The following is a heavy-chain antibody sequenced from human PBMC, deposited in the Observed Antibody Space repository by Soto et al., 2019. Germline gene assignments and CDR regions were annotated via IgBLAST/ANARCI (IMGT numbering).Heavy chain of an antibody. CDR1: GGSISSSSYY. Sequence: QLQLQESGPGLVKPSETLSLTCTVSGGSISSSSYYWGWIRQPPGKGLEWIGSIYYSGSTYYNPSLKSRVALSVDTSKTQFPLKLSSVPAADTAVYYCATPPPPPFPAAAHDYYYYYMDVWGKGTTVTVSS. CDR2: IYYSGST. CDR3: ATPPPPPFPAAAHDYYYYYMDV. J-gene: IGHJ6*03. V-gene: IGHV4-39*01. D-gene: IGHD2-2*01.